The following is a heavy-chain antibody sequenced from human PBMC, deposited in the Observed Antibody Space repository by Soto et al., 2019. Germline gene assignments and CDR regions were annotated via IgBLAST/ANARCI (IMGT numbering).Heavy chain of an antibody. CDR3: ARANDILTGYFPHYGMDV. Sequence: QVQLVQSGAEVKKPGASVKVSCKASGYTFTSYGISWVRQAPGQGLERMGWISAYNGNTNYAQKLQGRVTMTTDTSASTAYMELRSLRSDDTAVYYCARANDILTGYFPHYGMDVWGQGTTVTVSS. D-gene: IGHD3-9*01. CDR1: GYTFTSYG. J-gene: IGHJ6*02. V-gene: IGHV1-18*01. CDR2: ISAYNGNT.